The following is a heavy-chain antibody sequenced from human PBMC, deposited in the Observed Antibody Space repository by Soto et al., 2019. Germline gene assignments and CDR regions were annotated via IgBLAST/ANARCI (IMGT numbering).Heavy chain of an antibody. CDR1: GVSISSYY. D-gene: IGHD2-15*01. J-gene: IGHJ4*02. V-gene: IGHV4-59*01. CDR3: ARELGYCSGGSCYRFIDY. CDR2: IYYSGST. Sequence: SETLSLRCTVSGVSISSYYWSWIRQPPGKGLEWIGYIYYSGSTNYNPSLKSRVTISVDTSKNQFSLKLSSVTAADTAVYYCARELGYCSGGSCYRFIDYWGQGTLVTVS.